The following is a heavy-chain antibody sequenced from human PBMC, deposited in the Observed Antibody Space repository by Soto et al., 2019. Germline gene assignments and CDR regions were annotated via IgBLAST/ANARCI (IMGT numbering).Heavy chain of an antibody. CDR3: TTVYYYDSSGLLV. CDR2: IKSKTDGGTT. CDR1: GFTFSNAW. J-gene: IGHJ4*02. V-gene: IGHV3-15*01. D-gene: IGHD3-22*01. Sequence: GGSLRLSCAASGFTFSNAWMSWVRQAPGKGLEWVGRIKSKTDGGTTDYAAPVKGRFTISRDDSKNTLYLQMNSLKTEDTAVYYCTTVYYYDSSGLLVWGQGTLVTVYS.